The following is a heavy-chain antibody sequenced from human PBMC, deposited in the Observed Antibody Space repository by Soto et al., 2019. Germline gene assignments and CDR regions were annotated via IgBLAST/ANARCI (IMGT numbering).Heavy chain of an antibody. J-gene: IGHJ6*02. D-gene: IGHD6-13*01. Sequence: SQTLSLTCAISGDSVSSNSAAWNWIRQSPSRGLEWLGRTYYRSKWYNDYAVSAKSRITINPDTSKNQFSLQLNSVTPEDTAVYYCARDRIAASPPRSPYGMDVWGQGTTVTVSS. CDR1: GDSVSSNSAA. CDR2: TYYRSKWYN. CDR3: ARDRIAASPPRSPYGMDV. V-gene: IGHV6-1*01.